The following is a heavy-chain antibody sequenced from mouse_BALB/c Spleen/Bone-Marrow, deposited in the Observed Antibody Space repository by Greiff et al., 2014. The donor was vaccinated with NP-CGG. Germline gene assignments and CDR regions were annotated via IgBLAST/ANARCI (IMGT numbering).Heavy chain of an antibody. CDR2: INPGSDSS. J-gene: IGHJ3*01. V-gene: IGHV1-54*01. CDR3: ARAIYYGYDDGGPFAY. CDR1: AYAFTNYL. Sequence: QVQLQQSGAELVRPGTSVKVSCKASAYAFTNYLIEWIKKGPGQGLEWIGAINPGSDSSTYNEKFRGKATLTADNSSSTAYMQLSSLTSDDSAVYFCARAIYYGYDDGGPFAYWGQGTLVTVSA. D-gene: IGHD2-2*01.